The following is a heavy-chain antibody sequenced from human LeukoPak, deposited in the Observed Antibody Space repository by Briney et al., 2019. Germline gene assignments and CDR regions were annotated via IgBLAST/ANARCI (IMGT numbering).Heavy chain of an antibody. V-gene: IGHV5-51*01. J-gene: IGHJ4*02. Sequence: GESLKISCKGSGYSFTSYWIGWVRQMPGKGLEWMGIIYPGDSDTRYSPSFQGQVTISADKSISTAYLQWSSLKASDTAVYYCARHYYYDSSGYPGVVDYWGQGTLVTVSS. D-gene: IGHD3-22*01. CDR2: IYPGDSDT. CDR1: GYSFTSYW. CDR3: ARHYYYDSSGYPGVVDY.